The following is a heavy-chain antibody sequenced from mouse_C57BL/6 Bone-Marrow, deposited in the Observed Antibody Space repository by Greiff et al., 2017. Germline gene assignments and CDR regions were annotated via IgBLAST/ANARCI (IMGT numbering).Heavy chain of an antibody. J-gene: IGHJ3*01. D-gene: IGHD1-1*01. Sequence: VQLQQSGAELAKPGASVKLSCTASGYTFTSYWMHWVKQRPGQGLEWIGYINPSSGYTKYNQKFKDKATLTADKSSSTAYMQLSSLTYEDSAVYYRASYYYGSSWGFAYWGQGTLVTVSA. V-gene: IGHV1-7*01. CDR1: GYTFTSYW. CDR2: INPSSGYT. CDR3: ASYYYGSSWGFAY.